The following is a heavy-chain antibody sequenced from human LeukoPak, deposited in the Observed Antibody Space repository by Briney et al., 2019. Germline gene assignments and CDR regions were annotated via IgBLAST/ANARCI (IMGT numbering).Heavy chain of an antibody. CDR3: ARQTTVTTGYFDY. Sequence: GGSLRLSCAASGFTFSSYEMNWVRQAPGKGLEWVSYISSSGSTIYYADSVKGRFTISRDNAKNSLYLQMNSLRAGDTAVYYCARQTTVTTGYFDYWGQGTLVTVSS. CDR1: GFTFSSYE. V-gene: IGHV3-48*03. CDR2: ISSSGSTI. D-gene: IGHD4-17*01. J-gene: IGHJ4*02.